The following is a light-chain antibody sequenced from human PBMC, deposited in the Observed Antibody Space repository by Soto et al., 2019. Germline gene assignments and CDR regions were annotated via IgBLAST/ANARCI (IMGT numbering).Light chain of an antibody. CDR2: EVN. Sequence: QSALTQPPSASGSPGQSVTISCTGTSSDVGGYNYVSWYQQHPGKAPKLIIYEVNERPSGVPDRFSGSKSGNTASLTVSGLQAEDEADYYCSSYAGSNNYNVFGTGTKLTVL. CDR3: SSYAGSNNYNV. V-gene: IGLV2-8*01. J-gene: IGLJ1*01. CDR1: SSDVGGYNY.